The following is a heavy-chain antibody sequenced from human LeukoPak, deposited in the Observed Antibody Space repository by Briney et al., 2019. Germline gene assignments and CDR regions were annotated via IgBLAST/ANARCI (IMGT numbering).Heavy chain of an antibody. V-gene: IGHV1-46*01. D-gene: IGHD3-22*01. CDR2: INPSGGST. CDR3: ARVMNYYDSSGYVDAFDI. Sequence: ASVKVSCKAPGYTFTSYYMHWVRQAPGQGLEWMGLINPSGGSTSYAQKFQGRVTMTRDTSTSTVYMELSSLRSEDTAVYYCARVMNYYDSSGYVDAFDIWGQGTMVTVSS. CDR1: GYTFTSYY. J-gene: IGHJ3*02.